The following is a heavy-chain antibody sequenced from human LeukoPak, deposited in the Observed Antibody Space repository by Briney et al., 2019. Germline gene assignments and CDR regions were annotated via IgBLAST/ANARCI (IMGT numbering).Heavy chain of an antibody. J-gene: IGHJ3*01. CDR1: GFTFSSYG. CDR2: ISGSGGST. V-gene: IGHV3-23*01. CDR3: AKPSYGDPLDSFDV. D-gene: IGHD4-17*01. Sequence: GGTLRLSCAASGFTFSSYGMSWVRQAPGKGLEWVSAISGSGGSTYYADSVKGRFIISRDNAKDTLFLQMNSLRADDTAIYYCAKPSYGDPLDSFDVWGQGTMVTVSS.